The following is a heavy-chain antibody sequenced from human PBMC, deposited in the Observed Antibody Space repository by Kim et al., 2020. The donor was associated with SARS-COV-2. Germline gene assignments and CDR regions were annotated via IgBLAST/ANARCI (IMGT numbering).Heavy chain of an antibody. CDR1: GFTFSDYA. J-gene: IGHJ6*02. V-gene: IGHV3-23*01. CDR3: AKDGPGRKTVNRYYYYYAMDV. D-gene: IGHD3-10*01. Sequence: GGSLRLSCTASGFTFSDYAMSWVRQVPGKGLEWVSVVSGRGGNTYYADSVKGRFTVSRDNSKNTLFLQMSSLRPEDTAVYYCAKDGPGRKTVNRYYYYYAMDVWGQGTTVSVS. CDR2: VSGRGGNT.